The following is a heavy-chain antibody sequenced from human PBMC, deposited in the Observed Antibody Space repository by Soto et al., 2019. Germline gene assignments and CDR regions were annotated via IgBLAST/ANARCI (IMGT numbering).Heavy chain of an antibody. Sequence: ASVKVSCKASGYSFTGYSMHWVRQAPGQGLEWMGWINPKNGATNYAQKFQGWVTMIRDTSISTAYMELRNLKSDDTAVYYCARICDPGRDYHDYWGQGTLVTVSS. J-gene: IGHJ4*02. CDR3: ARICDPGRDYHDY. CDR1: GYSFTGYS. CDR2: INPKNGAT. D-gene: IGHD2-15*01. V-gene: IGHV1-2*04.